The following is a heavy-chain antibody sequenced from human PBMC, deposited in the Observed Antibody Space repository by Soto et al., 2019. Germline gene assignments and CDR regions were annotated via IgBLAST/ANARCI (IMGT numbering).Heavy chain of an antibody. CDR1: GFTFSSYA. Sequence: GRSLRLSCAASGFTFSSYAMSWVRQAPGKGLEWVSAISGSGGSTYYADSVKGRFTISRDNSKNTLYLQMNSLRAEDTAVYYCAKVKTGDFWSGFDYWGQGTLVTVSS. CDR3: AKVKTGDFWSGFDY. CDR2: ISGSGGST. J-gene: IGHJ4*02. D-gene: IGHD3-3*01. V-gene: IGHV3-23*01.